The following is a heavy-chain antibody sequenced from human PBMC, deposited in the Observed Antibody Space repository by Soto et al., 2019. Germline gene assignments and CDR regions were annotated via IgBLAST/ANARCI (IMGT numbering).Heavy chain of an antibody. Sequence: QLQLQESGSGLVRPSQTLSLTCAVSGGSISSGGYSWNWIRQPPGKGLEWIGYIYHSGSTLYNPSLQSRVTISVDKSKNQFSLNLSSVTAAGTAVYYCARYQLEGNCFHPWGQGTLVTVSS. CDR3: ARYQLEGNCFHP. D-gene: IGHD1-1*01. CDR2: IYHSGST. V-gene: IGHV4-30-2*01. CDR1: GGSISSGGYS. J-gene: IGHJ5*02.